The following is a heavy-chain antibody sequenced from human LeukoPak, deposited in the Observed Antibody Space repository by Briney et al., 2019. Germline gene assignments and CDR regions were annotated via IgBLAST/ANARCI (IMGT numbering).Heavy chain of an antibody. CDR3: ARDTCSGGSCLSDY. CDR1: GGTFSSYA. D-gene: IGHD2-15*01. Sequence: ASVKVSCKASGGTFSSYAISWVRQAPGQGLEWMGRIIPILGIANYAQKLQGRVTITADKSTSTAYMELSSLRSEDTAVYYCARDTCSGGSCLSDYWGQGTLVTVSS. V-gene: IGHV1-69*04. CDR2: IIPILGIA. J-gene: IGHJ4*02.